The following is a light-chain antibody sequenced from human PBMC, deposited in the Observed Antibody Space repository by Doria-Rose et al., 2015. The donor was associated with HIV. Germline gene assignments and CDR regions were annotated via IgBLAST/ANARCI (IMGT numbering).Light chain of an antibody. CDR2: DVS. CDR1: QRFSSTY. J-gene: IGKJ1*01. V-gene: IGKV3-20*01. CDR3: HQYGTSWT. Sequence: EIVLTQPPGTLSLSPGERATLSCRASQRFSSTYLAWYQQKPGQARSLLIYDVSSRATGIPDRFSASGSVTDFTLTINRLEPEDSALYYCHQYGTSWTFGQGTKVEI.